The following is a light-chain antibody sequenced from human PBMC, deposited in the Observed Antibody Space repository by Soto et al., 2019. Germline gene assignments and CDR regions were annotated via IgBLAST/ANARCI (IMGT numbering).Light chain of an antibody. CDR3: QHQGT. V-gene: IGKV3-15*01. Sequence: EIVLTQSLATLSVSPGEGATLSCRASQSVSTKLAWYQQKPGQAPRLLIFDASTRATGIPARFSGSGSGTEFTLTISSLQPDDFATYYCQHQGTFGQGTKVDIK. CDR2: DAS. CDR1: QSVSTK. J-gene: IGKJ1*01.